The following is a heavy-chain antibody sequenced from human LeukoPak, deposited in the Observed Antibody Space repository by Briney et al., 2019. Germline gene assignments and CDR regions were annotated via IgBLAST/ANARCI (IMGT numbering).Heavy chain of an antibody. CDR2: IYPGDYDT. CDR3: ARHIVATIKYNWFDP. CDR1: GSSFTSYW. D-gene: IGHD5-12*01. J-gene: IGHJ5*02. Sequence: GESLKISCQGSGSSFTSYWIGWVRQLPGKGLEWMGIIYPGDYDTRYSPSFQGQVTISADKSISTAYLQWSSLKASDTAMYYCARHIVATIKYNWFDPWGQGTLVTVSS. V-gene: IGHV5-51*01.